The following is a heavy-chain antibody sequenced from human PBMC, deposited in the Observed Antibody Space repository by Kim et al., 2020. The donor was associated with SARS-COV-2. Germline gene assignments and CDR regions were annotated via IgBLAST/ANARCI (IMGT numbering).Heavy chain of an antibody. J-gene: IGHJ4*02. V-gene: IGHV3-23*01. CDR2: LNGGGYNT. Sequence: GGSLRLSCAASGFIFKNFAMTWVRQAPGKGLEWVSTLNGGGYNTYYTDSVKGRFTISRDNSKNTLYLQMNSLGAEDTAVYYCAKGPGPGGNWGQGTLVTVSS. CDR1: GFIFKNFA. CDR3: AKGPGPGGN. D-gene: IGHD3-10*01.